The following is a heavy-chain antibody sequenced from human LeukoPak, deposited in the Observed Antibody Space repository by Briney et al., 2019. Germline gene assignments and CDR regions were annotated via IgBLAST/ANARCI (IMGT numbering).Heavy chain of an antibody. CDR2: IYSGGST. Sequence: GGSLRLSCAVSGFTVSSNYMSWVRQAPGKGLEWVSVIYSGGSTYYADSVKGRFTISRDNSKNMLYLQMNSLRAEDTAVYYCARGSYNRGWTSFDSGGRGPRVTVS. D-gene: IGHD6-19*01. CDR3: ARGSYNRGWTSFDS. CDR1: GFTVSSNY. V-gene: IGHV3-53*01. J-gene: IGHJ4*02.